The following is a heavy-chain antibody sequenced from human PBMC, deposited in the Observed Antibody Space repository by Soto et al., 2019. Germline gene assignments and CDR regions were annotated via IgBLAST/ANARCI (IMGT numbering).Heavy chain of an antibody. D-gene: IGHD2-2*01. CDR2: SNHRGGT. CDR1: GGCFSPYY. Sequence: SETRRVPGAVYGGCFSPYYWSWIRQSPGKELEWMGGSNHRGGTNYNPSLKSRVTISVDTSKNRFSLKLRSVTAATTAVYYCARRERDIVVVPAARDQYIIAVCRKRTTVPVS. J-gene: IGHJ6*03. CDR3: ARRERDIVVVPAARDQYIIAV. V-gene: IGHV4-34*01.